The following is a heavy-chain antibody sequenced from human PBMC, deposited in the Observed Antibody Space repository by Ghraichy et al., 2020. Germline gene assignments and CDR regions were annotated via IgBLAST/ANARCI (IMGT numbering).Heavy chain of an antibody. D-gene: IGHD1-1*01. J-gene: IGHJ6*02. CDR2: IDWDDDK. Sequence: SGPTLVKPTQTLTLSCTFSGFSLSTSGMCVNWIRQPPGKALEWLARIDWDDDKFYSTSLRTRLTISKDTSKNQVVLTMTNMDPVDTGTYYCVRSTKDNEYYYAMDVWGLGTTVTVSS. CDR1: GFSLSTSGMC. CDR3: VRSTKDNEYYYAMDV. V-gene: IGHV2-70*17.